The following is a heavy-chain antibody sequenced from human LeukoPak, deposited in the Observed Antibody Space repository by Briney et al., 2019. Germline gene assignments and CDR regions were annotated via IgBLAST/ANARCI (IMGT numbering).Heavy chain of an antibody. Sequence: AGGSLRLSCAASGFTFSSYAMSWVRQAPGKGLEWVSAISGSGGSTYYADSVKGRFTISRDNSQNTLYLQMNSLRAEDTAVYYCARDLRTDYYDSSASDYWGQGTLVTVSS. V-gene: IGHV3-23*01. D-gene: IGHD3-22*01. J-gene: IGHJ4*02. CDR1: GFTFSSYA. CDR3: ARDLRTDYYDSSASDY. CDR2: ISGSGGST.